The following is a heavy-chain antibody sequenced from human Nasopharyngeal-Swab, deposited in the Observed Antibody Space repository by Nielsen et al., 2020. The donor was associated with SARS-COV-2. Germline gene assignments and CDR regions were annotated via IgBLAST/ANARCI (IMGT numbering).Heavy chain of an antibody. Sequence: SETLSLTCTVSGGSISSGGYYWSWIRQHPGKGLEWIGYIYYSGSTYYNPSLKSRVTISVDTSKDQFSLKLSSVTAADTAVYYCARNPYYYDSKEGRFDPWGQGTLVTVSS. CDR3: ARNPYYYDSKEGRFDP. J-gene: IGHJ5*02. CDR1: GGSISSGGYY. CDR2: IYYSGST. V-gene: IGHV4-31*03. D-gene: IGHD3-22*01.